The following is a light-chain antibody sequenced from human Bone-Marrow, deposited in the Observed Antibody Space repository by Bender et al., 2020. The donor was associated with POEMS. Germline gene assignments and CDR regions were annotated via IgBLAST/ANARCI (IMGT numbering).Light chain of an antibody. CDR2: GVD. J-gene: IGLJ2*01. CDR3: VAWDDTLNGWV. V-gene: IGLV2-8*01. Sequence: QSALTQPPSASGSPGQSVTISCTGTSSDVGGDYSVSWYQQHPGKAPKLIIYGVDKRPSGVPDRFSGSKSGNTASLTISGLQAEDEADYYCVAWDDTLNGWVFGGGTKLTVL. CDR1: SSDVGGDYS.